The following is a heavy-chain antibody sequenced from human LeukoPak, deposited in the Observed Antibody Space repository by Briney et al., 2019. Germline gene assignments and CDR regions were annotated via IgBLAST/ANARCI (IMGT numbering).Heavy chain of an antibody. CDR2: ISKDGSST. J-gene: IGHJ5*02. V-gene: IGHV3-74*01. Sequence: GGSLRLSCAASGFTVSNDYMSWVRRAPGKGLVWVSRISKDGSSTNYADSVKGRFTISRDNAENTLYLQMSSLTAEDTAVYYCAASMAGFNWFDPWGQGTLVTVSS. D-gene: IGHD6-19*01. CDR1: GFTVSNDY. CDR3: AASMAGFNWFDP.